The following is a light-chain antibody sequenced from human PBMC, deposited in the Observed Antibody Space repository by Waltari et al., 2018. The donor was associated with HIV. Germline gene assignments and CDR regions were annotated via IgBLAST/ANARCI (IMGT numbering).Light chain of an antibody. J-gene: IGLJ2*01. CDR2: DNK. V-gene: IGLV1-51*01. CDR1: SSNIGNNY. CDR3: GTWDSSLSAVV. Sequence: QSVLTPPPSVSAAPGQKVTISCSGSSSNIGNNYVSWYQQLPGTAPKLLIYDNKKRPSGIPDRFSGSKSGTSATLGITGLQTGDEADYYCGTWDSSLSAVVFGGGTMLTVL.